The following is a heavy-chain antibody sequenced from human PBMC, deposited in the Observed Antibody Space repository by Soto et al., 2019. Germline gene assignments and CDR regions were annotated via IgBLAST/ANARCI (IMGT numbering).Heavy chain of an antibody. D-gene: IGHD6-25*01. CDR3: VRQGIGNRYGSVDD. CDR2: VYSTGGT. V-gene: IGHV4-59*08. CDR1: SGPSSSHN. Sequence: QVQLQQSGPGLVKPSETLSLTCSVSSGPSSSHNWGWIRQPPGRGLEWIGYVYSTGGTSYNPSLKIRVTISADTSRKRISLSLSSATDADTAVYYSVRQGIGNRYGSVDDWGQGTTVRFSS. J-gene: IGHJ6*02.